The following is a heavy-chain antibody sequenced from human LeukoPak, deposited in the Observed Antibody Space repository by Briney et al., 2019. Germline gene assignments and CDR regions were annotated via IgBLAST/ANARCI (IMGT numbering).Heavy chain of an antibody. V-gene: IGHV3-23*01. CDR3: AKSLKNYDFWSGYVEYFQH. CDR2: ISGNGGST. Sequence: GGSLRLSCAASGFTFSSYEMSWVRQAPGKGLEWVSGISGNGGSTYYADSVKGRFTISRDNSKNTLYLQMNSLRAEDTAVYYCAKSLKNYDFWSGYVEYFQHWGQGTLVTVSS. D-gene: IGHD3-3*01. CDR1: GFTFSSYE. J-gene: IGHJ1*01.